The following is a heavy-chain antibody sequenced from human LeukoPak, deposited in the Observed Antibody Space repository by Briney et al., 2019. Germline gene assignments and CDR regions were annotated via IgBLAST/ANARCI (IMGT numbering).Heavy chain of an antibody. J-gene: IGHJ6*02. V-gene: IGHV4-4*02. D-gene: IGHD3-9*01. CDR1: GGSISSSNW. Sequence: SETLSLTCAVSGGSISSSNWWSWVRQPPGKGLEWIGEIYHGGSTNYNPSLKSRVTISVDKSKNQFSLKLSSVTAADTAVYYCARDLLVYDILTDYYYYGMDVWGQGTTVTVSS. CDR2: IYHGGST. CDR3: ARDLLVYDILTDYYYYGMDV.